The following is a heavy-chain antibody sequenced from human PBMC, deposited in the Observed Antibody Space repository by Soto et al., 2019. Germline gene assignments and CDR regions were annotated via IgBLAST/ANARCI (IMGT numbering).Heavy chain of an antibody. CDR3: AKEVHCGGGSCSWSEGFDY. D-gene: IGHD2-15*01. CDR1: GFIFSSYG. CDR2: ISYEGSHT. Sequence: QVQLVESGGGVVQPGRSLRLSCAASGFIFSSYGMHWVRQAPGKGLEWVAVISYEGSHTYYADSVKGRFTITRDNSKNTLYLQMNRLRPEDTAVYDCAKEVHCGGGSCSWSEGFDYWGQGTVLTVTS. V-gene: IGHV3-30*18. J-gene: IGHJ4*02.